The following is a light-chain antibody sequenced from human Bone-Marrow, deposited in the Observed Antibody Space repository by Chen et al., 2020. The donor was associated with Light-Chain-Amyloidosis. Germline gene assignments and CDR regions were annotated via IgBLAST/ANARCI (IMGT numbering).Light chain of an antibody. V-gene: IGLV3-21*02. CDR1: NIGSTS. CDR3: QVWDRSSDRAV. J-gene: IGLJ3*02. CDR2: DDS. Sequence: SYVLTQPSSVSVAPGQTATIACGGNNIGSTSVHWYQQTPGQAPLLVVYDDSDRPSGIPERLSGSNSGNTATLTISRVEAGDDDDYYCQVWDRSSDRAVFGGGTKLTVL.